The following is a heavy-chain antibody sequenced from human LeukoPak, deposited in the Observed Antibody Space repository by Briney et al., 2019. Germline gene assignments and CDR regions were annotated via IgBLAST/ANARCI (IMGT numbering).Heavy chain of an antibody. Sequence: GRSLRLSCAASGFTFDDYAMHWVRQAPGKGLEWVSGISWNGGSIGYADSVKGRFTISRDNAKNSLYLQMNSLRPEDTAVYYCARDGYCSSTSCLDYWGQGTLVTVSS. V-gene: IGHV3-9*01. CDR1: GFTFDDYA. CDR3: ARDGYCSSTSCLDY. CDR2: ISWNGGSI. D-gene: IGHD2-2*01. J-gene: IGHJ4*02.